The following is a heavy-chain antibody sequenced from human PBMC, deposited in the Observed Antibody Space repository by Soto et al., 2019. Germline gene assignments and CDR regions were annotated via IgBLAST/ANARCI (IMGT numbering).Heavy chain of an antibody. CDR1: GGSVRVPDW. J-gene: IGHJ5*01. Sequence: SETLSLTCTPSGGSVRVPDWWNWVRQSPDKGLEWIAEVHISGHSNYNPSLRSRVSVSIDSSKNQFYLNLNSVTAADTAIYYCARVRQGCSANNCYFDPWGQGTQVTVSS. CDR2: VHISGHS. V-gene: IGHV4-4*02. CDR3: ARVRQGCSANNCYFDP. D-gene: IGHD1-1*01.